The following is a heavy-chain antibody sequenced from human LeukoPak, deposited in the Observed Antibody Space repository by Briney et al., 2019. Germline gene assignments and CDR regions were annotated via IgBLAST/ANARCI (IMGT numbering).Heavy chain of an antibody. CDR3: ARGYSSGWYDAYYFDY. CDR2: IIPIFGTA. J-gene: IGHJ4*02. V-gene: IGHV1-69*05. CDR1: GGTFSSYA. Sequence: ASVKVSCKASGGTFSSYAISWVRQAPGPGFEWMGRIIPIFGTANYAQKFQGRVTITTDESTSTAYMELSSLRSEDTAVYYCARGYSSGWYDAYYFDYWGQGTLVTVSS. D-gene: IGHD6-19*01.